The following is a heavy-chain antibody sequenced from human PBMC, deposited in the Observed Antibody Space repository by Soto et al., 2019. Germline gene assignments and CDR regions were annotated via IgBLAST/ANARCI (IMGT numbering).Heavy chain of an antibody. CDR1: GYSISSGYY. Sequence: PSETLSLTCAVSGYSISSGYYWGWIRRPPGKGLEWIGSIYHSGSTYYNPSLKSRVTISVDTSKNQFSLKLSSVTAADTAVYYCARENGDYGDAFDIWGQGTMVTVSS. CDR2: IYHSGST. D-gene: IGHD4-17*01. V-gene: IGHV4-38-2*02. CDR3: ARENGDYGDAFDI. J-gene: IGHJ3*02.